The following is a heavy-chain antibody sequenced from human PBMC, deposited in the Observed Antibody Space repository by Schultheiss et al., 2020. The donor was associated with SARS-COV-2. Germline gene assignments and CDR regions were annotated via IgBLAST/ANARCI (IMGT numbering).Heavy chain of an antibody. D-gene: IGHD5-12*01. J-gene: IGHJ5*02. V-gene: IGHV4-4*02. CDR3: ARVGVNSAFDGGWFDP. Sequence: SETLSLTCAVSGGSISSSNWWSWVRQPPGKGLEWIGEINHSGSTNYNPSLKSRVTISVDTSKNQFSLKVSSVTSADTAVYYCARVGVNSAFDGGWFDPWGQGSLVTVSS. CDR1: GGSISSSNW. CDR2: INHSGST.